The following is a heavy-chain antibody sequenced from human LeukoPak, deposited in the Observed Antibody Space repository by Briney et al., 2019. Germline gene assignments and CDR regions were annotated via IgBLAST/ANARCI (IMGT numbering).Heavy chain of an antibody. CDR3: ARVPSSSWYYFDY. CDR2: IRYDGSNK. Sequence: GGSLRLSCAASRFTFSTYGMHWVRQAPGKGLEWVAFIRYDGSNKYYADSVKGRFTISRDNSKNTLYLQMNSLRAEDTAVYYCARVPSSSWYYFDYWGQGNLVTVSS. V-gene: IGHV3-30*02. CDR1: RFTFSTYG. D-gene: IGHD6-13*01. J-gene: IGHJ4*02.